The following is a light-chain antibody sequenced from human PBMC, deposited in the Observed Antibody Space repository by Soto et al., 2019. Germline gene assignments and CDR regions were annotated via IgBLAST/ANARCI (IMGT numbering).Light chain of an antibody. V-gene: IGKV1-39*01. CDR3: QQSFITPPLT. Sequence: DIQMSQSPSSLSASIGDRITITCRASQSISTYLNWYQQKPGKAPRLLIYGASTLQNGVPSRFSGSGSATDYTLTISGLQPEDFATYYCQQSFITPPLTFGGGTTVEMK. J-gene: IGKJ4*01. CDR1: QSISTY. CDR2: GAS.